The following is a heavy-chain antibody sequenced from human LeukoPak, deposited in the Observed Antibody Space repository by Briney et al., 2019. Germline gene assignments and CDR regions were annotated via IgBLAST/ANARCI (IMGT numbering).Heavy chain of an antibody. CDR1: GFSFDTYA. CDR2: ISGSGGNS. D-gene: IGHD2-21*02. V-gene: IGHV3-23*01. J-gene: IGHJ4*02. Sequence: GGSLRLACTASGFSFDTYAMNWVRQVPGKGLEWVSGISGSGGNSYYADSVKGRFTISRDNSKNTLYLQMNSLRAEDTAVYYCAKDLTRVVTAGGRNPKATYSFDYWGQGTLVTVSS. CDR3: AKDLTRVVTAGGRNPKATYSFDY.